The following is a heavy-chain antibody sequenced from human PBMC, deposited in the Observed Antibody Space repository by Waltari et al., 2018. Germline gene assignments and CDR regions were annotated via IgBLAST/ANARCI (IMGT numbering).Heavy chain of an antibody. J-gene: IGHJ4*02. CDR2: INPNSGGT. CDR1: GYTFTDYY. V-gene: IGHV1-2*02. Sequence: QVQLVQSGAEVKKPGASVKVSCKASGYTFTDYYMHWVRQAPGQGLEWMGWINPNSGGTLYAQKFKGRVTITRDTSISTAYMELSRLRSDDTAVYYCASNYYDSSGYYYEDYWGQGTLVTVSS. D-gene: IGHD3-22*01. CDR3: ASNYYDSSGYYYEDY.